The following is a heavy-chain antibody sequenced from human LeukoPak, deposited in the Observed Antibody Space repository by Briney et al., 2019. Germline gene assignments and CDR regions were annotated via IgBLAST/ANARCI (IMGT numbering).Heavy chain of an antibody. CDR2: IGDSGDIT. J-gene: IGHJ4*02. CDR1: GFTFSNYA. V-gene: IGHV3-23*01. Sequence: PGGSLRLSCAASGFTFSNYAMNWVRQAPGKGLEWVSAIGDSGDITYYADSVKGRFTISRDNSKNTLYLQMNSLRAEDTAVYYCAKGGSVSSSSFDYWGQGTVVTVSS. D-gene: IGHD6-6*01. CDR3: AKGGSVSSSSFDY.